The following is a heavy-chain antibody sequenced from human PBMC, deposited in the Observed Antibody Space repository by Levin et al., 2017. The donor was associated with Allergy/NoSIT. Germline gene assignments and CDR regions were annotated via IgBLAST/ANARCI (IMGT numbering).Heavy chain of an antibody. CDR3: ARDNYDFWSGYYAFDI. V-gene: IGHV1-2*02. D-gene: IGHD3-3*01. CDR2: INPNSGGT. Sequence: GASVKVSCKASGYTFTGYYMHWVRQAPGQGLEWMGWINPNSGGTNYAQKFQGRVTMTRDTSISTAYMELSRLRSDDTAVYYCARDNYDFWSGYYAFDIWGQGTMVTVSS. J-gene: IGHJ3*02. CDR1: GYTFTGYY.